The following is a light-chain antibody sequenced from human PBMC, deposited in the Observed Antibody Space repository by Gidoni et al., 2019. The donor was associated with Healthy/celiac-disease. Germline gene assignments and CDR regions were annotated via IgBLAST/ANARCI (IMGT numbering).Light chain of an antibody. Sequence: DIQMTQSPSSLSASVGDRVTITCRASQSISSYLNWYQQKPGKAPKLLIYAASSLQSGVPLRFSCSGSGSDFTLTISSLRPEAFASSSCHHSYSSPLGYTFGQGTKLEIK. CDR1: QSISSY. CDR3: HHSYSSPLGYT. CDR2: AAS. J-gene: IGKJ2*01. V-gene: IGKV1-39*01.